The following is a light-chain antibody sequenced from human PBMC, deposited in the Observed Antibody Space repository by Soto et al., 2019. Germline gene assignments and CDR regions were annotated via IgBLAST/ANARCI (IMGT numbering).Light chain of an antibody. V-gene: IGKV3-15*01. Sequence: EIVMTQSPATLSVSPGERATLSCRASQSVSSNLAWYQQKPGQAPRLLIYGASTSATGIPARFSGSGSVTEFTLTISSLQSEDFAVYYCQHSGTFGQGTKVEIK. J-gene: IGKJ1*01. CDR2: GAS. CDR3: QHSGT. CDR1: QSVSSN.